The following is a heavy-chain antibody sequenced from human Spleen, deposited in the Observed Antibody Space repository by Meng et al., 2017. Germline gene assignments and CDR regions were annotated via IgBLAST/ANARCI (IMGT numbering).Heavy chain of an antibody. CDR2: IFYSGTT. CDR1: GGSISSGSYY. Sequence: SETLSLTCTVSGGSISSGSYYWGWIRQPPGKGLEWIGSIFYSGTTYYNPSLKSRVTLSVVTSKNQFSLKLSSLTAADTAVYYCARDNSWEFFDYWGQGTLVTVSS. V-gene: IGHV4-39*07. J-gene: IGHJ4*02. CDR3: ARDNSWEFFDY. D-gene: IGHD3-10*01.